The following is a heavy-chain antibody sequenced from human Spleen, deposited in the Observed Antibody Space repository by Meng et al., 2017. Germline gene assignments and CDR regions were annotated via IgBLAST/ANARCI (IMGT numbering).Heavy chain of an antibody. CDR3: ARTGDYMFWSAFDI. D-gene: IGHD4-17*01. CDR2: IYHSGNT. CDR1: GFTFTSYA. V-gene: IGHV4-38-2*01. Sequence: ESLKISCAASGFTFTSYAMSWVRQAPGKGLQWIGSIYHSGNTYFNPSLKSRVTISVDTSKNQFSLKLSSVTAADTAVYYCARTGDYMFWSAFDIWGQGTMVTVSS. J-gene: IGHJ3*02.